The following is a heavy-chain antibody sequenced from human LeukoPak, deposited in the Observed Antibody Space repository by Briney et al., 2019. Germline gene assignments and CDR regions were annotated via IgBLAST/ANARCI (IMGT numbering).Heavy chain of an antibody. V-gene: IGHV3-74*01. CDR3: ARSTYYYDSSGYYLEDY. J-gene: IGHJ4*02. Sequence: GGSLRLSCAASGFTFSSYWMHWVRQAPGKGLVWVSRINTDGGSTSYADSVKGRFTISRDNAKNTLYLQMNSLRAEDTAVYYCARSTYYYDSSGYYLEDYWGQGTLVTVSS. D-gene: IGHD3-22*01. CDR2: INTDGGST. CDR1: GFTFSSYW.